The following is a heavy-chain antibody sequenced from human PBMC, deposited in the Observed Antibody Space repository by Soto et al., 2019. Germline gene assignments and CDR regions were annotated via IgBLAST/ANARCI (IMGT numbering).Heavy chain of an antibody. CDR1: GFTFSDYY. J-gene: IGHJ2*01. Sequence: QVQLVESGGGLVKPGGSLRLSCAASGFTFSDYYMSWIHQAPGKGLEWVSYISSSASTIYYADSVKGRFTISRDNAKNSLYLEMNSLRAEDTAVYYCARGYDILTGYSKGRYFYLWGRGTLVTVSS. CDR3: ARGYDILTGYSKGRYFYL. CDR2: ISSSASTI. V-gene: IGHV3-11*01. D-gene: IGHD3-9*01.